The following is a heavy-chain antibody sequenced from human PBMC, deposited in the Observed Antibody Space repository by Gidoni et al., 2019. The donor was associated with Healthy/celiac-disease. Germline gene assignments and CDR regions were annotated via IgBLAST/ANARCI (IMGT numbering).Heavy chain of an antibody. CDR2: IKQDGSEK. V-gene: IGHV3-7*03. CDR1: VFPFSSYW. CDR3: ARDGAGYSYGSRDH. Sequence: EVPLVDSGGGFVQPGASLRLSCAASVFPFSSYWMSWVRQAPGKGLEWVANIKQDGSEKYYVDSVKGRFTISRDNAKNSLYLQMNSLRAEDTAVYYCARDGAGYSYGSRDHWGQGTLVTVSS. J-gene: IGHJ4*02. D-gene: IGHD5-18*01.